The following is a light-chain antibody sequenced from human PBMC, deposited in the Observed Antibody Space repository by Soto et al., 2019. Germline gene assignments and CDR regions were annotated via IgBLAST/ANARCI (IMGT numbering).Light chain of an antibody. J-gene: IGKJ5*01. CDR3: QQYDNSST. Sequence: EIVLTQSPGTLSLSPGETATLSCRASQSVSSNNLAWYLQKPGQTPRLLIYGASSRATGIPDRFSGSGSGTDFTLTISRLEPEDFAVYYCQQYDNSSTFGQGTRLEIE. V-gene: IGKV3-20*01. CDR2: GAS. CDR1: QSVSSNN.